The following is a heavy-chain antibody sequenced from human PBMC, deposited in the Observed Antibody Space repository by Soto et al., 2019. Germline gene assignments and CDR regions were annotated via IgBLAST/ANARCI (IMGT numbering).Heavy chain of an antibody. CDR2: ISGSGDST. CDR1: GFTFSNYA. J-gene: IGHJ4*02. Sequence: EVQLLESGGGLVQPGGSLRLSCAASGFTFSNYAMNWVRQAPGKGLGWVSVISGSGDSTYYADSVKGRFTISRDSSKNTLYTQMNRLRAEDTAVYYCARRSSSWYFGYWGQGTLGTVSS. D-gene: IGHD6-13*01. CDR3: ARRSSSWYFGY. V-gene: IGHV3-23*01.